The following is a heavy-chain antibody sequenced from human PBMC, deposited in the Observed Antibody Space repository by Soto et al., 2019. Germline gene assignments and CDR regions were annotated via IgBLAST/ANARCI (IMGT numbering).Heavy chain of an antibody. CDR3: ARGRSSTSPYPIGY. Sequence: QVQLQESGPGLVKPSQTLSLTCTVAGGSISSGGYYWSWIRQHPGKSMEWIGYIYYSGSTYYNPSLRSRVTISVDTSKNQFYLKLRSVTAADTSVYDCARGRSSTSPYPIGYWGQGTLVTVSS. CDR2: IYYSGST. J-gene: IGHJ4*02. CDR1: GGSISSGGYY. V-gene: IGHV4-31*03. D-gene: IGHD2-2*01.